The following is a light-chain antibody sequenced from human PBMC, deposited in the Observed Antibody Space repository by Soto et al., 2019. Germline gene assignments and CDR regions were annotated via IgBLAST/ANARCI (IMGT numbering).Light chain of an antibody. V-gene: IGKV1-8*01. Sequence: AIRMTQSPSSLSASTGDRVTITCRASQGISSYLAWYQQKPGKAPKLLIYAASTFQSGVPSRFSGSGSGTDFTLTISSIQSEDFATYYYQQYYSYPYTFGQGTKLEIK. CDR2: AAS. CDR3: QQYYSYPYT. CDR1: QGISSY. J-gene: IGKJ2*01.